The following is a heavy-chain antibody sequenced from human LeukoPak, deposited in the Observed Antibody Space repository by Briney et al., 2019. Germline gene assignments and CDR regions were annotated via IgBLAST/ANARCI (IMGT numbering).Heavy chain of an antibody. D-gene: IGHD3-10*01. CDR2: IYTSGST. CDR1: GGSISSYY. J-gene: IGHJ4*02. V-gene: IGHV4-4*07. CDR3: ARGAYYYGSGKIFDY. Sequence: SETLSLTCTVSGGSISSYYWSWIRQPAGKGLEWIGRIYTSGSTNYNPSLKSRVTMSVDTSKNQFSLKLSSVTAADTAVYYCARGAYYYGSGKIFDYWGQGTLVTVSS.